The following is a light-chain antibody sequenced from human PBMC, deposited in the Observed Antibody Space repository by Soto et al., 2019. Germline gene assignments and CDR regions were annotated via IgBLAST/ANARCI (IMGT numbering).Light chain of an antibody. CDR3: QQYGSSIT. Sequence: EIVLTQSPGTLSLSPGERVTLSCRASQSVSSSYLAWYQQKPGRAPRLLIYGASSRATGIPDRFSGSGSGTDFTLTISRLEPEDFAVYYCQQYGSSITFGQGTRLEIK. J-gene: IGKJ5*01. V-gene: IGKV3-20*01. CDR2: GAS. CDR1: QSVSSSY.